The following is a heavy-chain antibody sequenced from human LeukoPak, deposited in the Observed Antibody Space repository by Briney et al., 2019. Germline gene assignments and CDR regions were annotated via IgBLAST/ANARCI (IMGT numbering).Heavy chain of an antibody. CDR3: ARQPSGYSFGVRNAFDI. CDR2: IYYSGST. Sequence: PLETLSLTCTVSGGSISSYYWSWIRQPPGKGLEWIGYIYYSGSTNYNPSLKSRVTISVDTSKNQFSLKLSSVTAADTAVYYCARQPSGYSFGVRNAFDIWGQGTMVTVSS. V-gene: IGHV4-59*08. CDR1: GGSISSYY. D-gene: IGHD5-18*01. J-gene: IGHJ3*02.